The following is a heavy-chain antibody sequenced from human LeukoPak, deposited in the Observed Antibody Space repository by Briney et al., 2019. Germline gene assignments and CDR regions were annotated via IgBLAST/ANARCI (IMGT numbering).Heavy chain of an antibody. CDR2: IYHSGST. Sequence: SETLSLTCAVSGYSISSGYYWGWIRQPPGKGLEWIGSIYHSGSTYYNPSLKSRVTISVDTSKNQFSLKLTPVTAADTAVYYCARDYGDYVHYYMDVWGKGTTVTVSS. J-gene: IGHJ6*03. D-gene: IGHD4-17*01. V-gene: IGHV4-38-2*02. CDR1: GYSISSGYY. CDR3: ARDYGDYVHYYMDV.